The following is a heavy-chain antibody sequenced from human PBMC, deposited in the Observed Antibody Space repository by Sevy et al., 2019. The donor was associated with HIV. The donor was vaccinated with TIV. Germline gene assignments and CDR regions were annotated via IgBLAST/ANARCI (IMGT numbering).Heavy chain of an antibody. D-gene: IGHD1-26*01. CDR1: GGSITSLY. CDR2: IYYNGHI. CDR3: AGENAWGRGYS. J-gene: IGHJ4*02. V-gene: IGHV4-59*08. Sequence: SETLSLTCTVSGGSITSLYWNWIRQPPGKGLEWIANIYYNGHINYNPSLKSRVTLSLDTSKNRCSLGLSSVTAADTAMYYCAGENAWGRGYSWGQGTLVTVSS.